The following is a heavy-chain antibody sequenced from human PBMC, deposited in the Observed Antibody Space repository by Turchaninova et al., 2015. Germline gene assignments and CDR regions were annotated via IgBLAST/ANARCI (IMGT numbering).Heavy chain of an antibody. CDR3: ARHRWSYSYFDY. CDR2: IYPGDSDT. D-gene: IGHD1-26*01. J-gene: IGHJ4*02. Sequence: KGSGYNFTSYGIGWVRQMPGKGLAWRGIIYPGDSDTRYSPSFQGQVTISADKSISTAYLQWSSLKASDTAMYYCARHRWSYSYFDYWGQGTLVTVSS. V-gene: IGHV5-51*01. CDR1: GYNFTSYG.